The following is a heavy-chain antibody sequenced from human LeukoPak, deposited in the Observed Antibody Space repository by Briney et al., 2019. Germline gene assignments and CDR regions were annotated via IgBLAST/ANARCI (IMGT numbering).Heavy chain of an antibody. J-gene: IGHJ4*02. Sequence: ASVNVSCKASGGTFSSYAISWVRQAPGQGLEWMGGIIPIFGTANYAQKLRGRVTITADESTSTAYMELSSLRSEDTAVYYCASLGFPVQLERRVDYFDYWGQGTLVTVSS. CDR3: ASLGFPVQLERRVDYFDY. CDR1: GGTFSSYA. V-gene: IGHV1-69*13. D-gene: IGHD1-1*01. CDR2: IIPIFGTA.